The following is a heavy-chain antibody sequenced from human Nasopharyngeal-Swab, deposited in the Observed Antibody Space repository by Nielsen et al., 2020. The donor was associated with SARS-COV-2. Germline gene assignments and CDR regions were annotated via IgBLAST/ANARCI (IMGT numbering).Heavy chain of an antibody. CDR3: ADPPFSEY. V-gene: IGHV3-23*01. J-gene: IGHJ4*02. Sequence: GESLKISCAASGFTFSTYAMTWVRQAPGKGLEWVSTIDAGGGNTWYADSVKGRFTISRDNSKSTLYLQMNSLRADDTALYYCADPPFSEYWGQGILVTVSS. CDR2: IDAGGGNT. CDR1: GFTFSTYA.